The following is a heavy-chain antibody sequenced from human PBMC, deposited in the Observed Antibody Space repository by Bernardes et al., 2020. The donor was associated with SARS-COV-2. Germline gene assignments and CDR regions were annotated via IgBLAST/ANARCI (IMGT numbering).Heavy chain of an antibody. CDR1: DDSIHTYY. Sequence: SETLSLTCTVSDDSIHTYYWSWIRQPPGKGLECIGYTHYTGSTTYNPSLKSRVTISLDTSKNQFSLKLRSVTAADTAVYYCARERGGYSHGYARDYYYGMDVWGQGTTVTVSS. D-gene: IGHD5-18*01. CDR2: THYTGST. J-gene: IGHJ6*02. CDR3: ARERGGYSHGYARDYYYGMDV. V-gene: IGHV4-59*01.